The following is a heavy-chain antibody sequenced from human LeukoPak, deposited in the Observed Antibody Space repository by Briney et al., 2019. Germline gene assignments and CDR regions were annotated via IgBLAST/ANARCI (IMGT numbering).Heavy chain of an antibody. CDR2: IRSDGSNK. Sequence: GGSLRLSCAASGFTFSTYGMHWVRQAPGKGLEWVAFIRSDGSNKYYADSVKGRFTISRDTSKNTLFVEINSLRAEDTAVYYCAKDLHHMVGAKTFDCWGQGTLVTVSS. J-gene: IGHJ4*02. D-gene: IGHD1-26*01. CDR1: GFTFSTYG. V-gene: IGHV3-30*02. CDR3: AKDLHHMVGAKTFDC.